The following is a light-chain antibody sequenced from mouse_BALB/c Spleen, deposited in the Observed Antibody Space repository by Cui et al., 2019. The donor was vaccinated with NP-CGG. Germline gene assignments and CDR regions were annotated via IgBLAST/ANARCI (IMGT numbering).Light chain of an antibody. V-gene: IGLV1*01. J-gene: IGLJ1*01. CDR3: ALWYSNHWV. Sequence: QAAVTQESAVTTSPGETVTLTCRSSTGAVTTSNYANWVQEKPDHLFTGLMGGTSNRAPGVPARFSGSLIGDKAALTITGAQTEDEAIYFCALWYSNHWVFGGGTKLTVL. CDR1: TGAVTTSNY. CDR2: GTS.